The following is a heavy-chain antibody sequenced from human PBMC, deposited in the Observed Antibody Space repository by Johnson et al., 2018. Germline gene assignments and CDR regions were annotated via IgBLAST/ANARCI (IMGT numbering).Heavy chain of an antibody. J-gene: IGHJ1*01. CDR2: IISSSRTL. Sequence: VQLVESGGGVVQPGRTXRLSCAASGFPFCSYGMPWVRQAPGPGLEWVSYIISSSRTLYSADSVKGRFTISRDTANNSLDLPMNSLRAEDTAVYYCARAADDSSGERYVQHGGQGTLVTVSS. V-gene: IGHV3-48*01. CDR1: GFPFCSYG. CDR3: ARAADDSSGERYVQH. D-gene: IGHD3-22*01.